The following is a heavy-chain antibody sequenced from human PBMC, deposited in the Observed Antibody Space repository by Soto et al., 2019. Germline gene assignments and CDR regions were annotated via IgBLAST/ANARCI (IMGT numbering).Heavy chain of an antibody. CDR2: MSYDGSNK. J-gene: IGHJ6*02. Sequence: GGSLRLSCAASGFTFSSYAMHWVRQAPGKGLEWVAVMSYDGSNKYYADSVKGRFTISRDNSKNTLYLQMNSLRAEDTAVYYCARSLWFGELLSIYYYYYGMDVWGQGTTVTVSS. V-gene: IGHV3-30-3*01. CDR1: GFTFSSYA. D-gene: IGHD3-10*01. CDR3: ARSLWFGELLSIYYYYYGMDV.